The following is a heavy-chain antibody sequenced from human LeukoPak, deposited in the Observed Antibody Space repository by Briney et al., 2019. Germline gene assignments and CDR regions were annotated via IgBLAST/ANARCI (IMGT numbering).Heavy chain of an antibody. D-gene: IGHD3-10*01. J-gene: IGHJ6*03. Sequence: SETLSLTCAVYGGSFSGYYWSWIRQPPGKGLEWIGEINHSGSTNYNPSLKSRVTISVDTSKNQFSLKLSSVTAADTAVYYCSRAMVRGDPGYYYYYMDVWGKGTTVTVSS. CDR2: INHSGST. CDR3: SRAMVRGDPGYYYYYMDV. CDR1: GGSFSGYY. V-gene: IGHV4-34*01.